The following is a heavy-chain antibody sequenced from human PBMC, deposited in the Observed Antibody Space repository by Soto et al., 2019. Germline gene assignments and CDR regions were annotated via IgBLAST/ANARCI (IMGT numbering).Heavy chain of an antibody. Sequence: QVQLVESGGGVVQPGRSLRLSCAASGFTFSSYGMHWVRQAPGKGLEWVAVISYDGSNNYYGDSVKGRFTISRDDSKKTLYLPMNNLRPGDTSVYHCARDGQWELLSWYFDYWGQGTLVTVSS. D-gene: IGHD1-26*01. CDR2: ISYDGSNN. CDR1: GFTFSSYG. CDR3: ARDGQWELLSWYFDY. V-gene: IGHV3-30*03. J-gene: IGHJ4*02.